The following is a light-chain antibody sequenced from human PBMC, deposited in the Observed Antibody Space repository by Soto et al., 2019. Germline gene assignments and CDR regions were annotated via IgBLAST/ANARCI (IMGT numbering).Light chain of an antibody. CDR1: QSLVYSDGNTS. V-gene: IGKV2-30*01. CDR2: TVS. Sequence: DVVMTQSPLSLPVTLGQPASISCRSSQSLVYSDGNTSLNWFQQSPGQSPRRLIYTVSKRDSGVPDRFSGSGSGTDFTLKISGVEAEDVGVYYCMQGVHWPRTFGQGTKVEI. CDR3: MQGVHWPRT. J-gene: IGKJ1*01.